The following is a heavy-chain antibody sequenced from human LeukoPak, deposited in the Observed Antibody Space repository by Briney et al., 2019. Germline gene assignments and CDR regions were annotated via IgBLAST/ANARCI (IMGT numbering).Heavy chain of an antibody. CDR1: AGTFSSYA. V-gene: IGHV1-69*01. Sequence: ASVKVSCKASAGTFSSYAISWVRQAPGQGLEWMGGIIPIFGTANYAQKFQGRVTITADESTSTAYMELSSLRSEDTAVYYCAREGAYGDFTGVYWGQGTLVTVSS. CDR2: IIPIFGTA. CDR3: AREGAYGDFTGVY. D-gene: IGHD4-17*01. J-gene: IGHJ4*02.